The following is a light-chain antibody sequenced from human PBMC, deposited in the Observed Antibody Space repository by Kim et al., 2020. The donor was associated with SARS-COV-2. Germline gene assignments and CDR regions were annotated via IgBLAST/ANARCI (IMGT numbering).Light chain of an antibody. CDR2: GAS. CDR3: QQYGSSPRT. Sequence: SPGERATLFCGASQSLVSTYLAWYQQTPGQAPRLLIYGASSRAAGIPDRFSGSRSGTNFTLTINRLEPEDFAVYYCQQYGSSPRTFGQGTKVDIK. CDR1: QSLVSTY. V-gene: IGKV3-20*01. J-gene: IGKJ1*01.